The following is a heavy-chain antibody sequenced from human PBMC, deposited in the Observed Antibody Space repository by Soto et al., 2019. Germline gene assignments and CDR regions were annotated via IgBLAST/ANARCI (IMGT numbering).Heavy chain of an antibody. V-gene: IGHV1-18*01. CDR3: AREAFGVQASWFDP. D-gene: IGHD3-10*01. CDR2: VSASNGKT. CDR1: GYIFTTYS. J-gene: IGHJ5*02. Sequence: QIQLVQSGSEVRMPGASVKVSCKASGYIFTTYSITWVRQAPGQGLGWMGWVSASNGKTNYAQKFEDRVTMTTDTATTTAYMELRSLSSDDTAVYYCAREAFGVQASWFDPWGQGTLVTVSS.